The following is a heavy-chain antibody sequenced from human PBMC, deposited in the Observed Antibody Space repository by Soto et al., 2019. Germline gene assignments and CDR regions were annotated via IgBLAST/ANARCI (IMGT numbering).Heavy chain of an antibody. V-gene: IGHV4-34*01. CDR1: GGSFSGYY. D-gene: IGHD2-15*01. CDR3: ARDVVVVVAATRTKKNWFDP. CDR2: INHSGST. Sequence: SETLSLTCAVYGGSFSGYYWSWIRQPPGKGLEWIGEINHSGSTNYNPSLKSRVTISVDTSKNQFSLKLSSVTAADTAVYYCARDVVVVVAATRTKKNWFDPWGQGTLVTVSS. J-gene: IGHJ5*02.